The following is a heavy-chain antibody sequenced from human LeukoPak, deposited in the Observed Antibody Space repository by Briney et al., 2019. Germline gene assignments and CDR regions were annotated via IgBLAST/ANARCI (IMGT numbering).Heavy chain of an antibody. CDR2: IHYSGTA. D-gene: IGHD3-9*01. CDR3: ARHLVSSLPTGLDY. J-gene: IGHJ4*02. Sequence: SETLSLTCTVSGGSISGYSWSWVRQPPGKVLEYIGYIHYSGTANYTPSLRSRVTISVDTSKNQFSLTLTSVTAGDTAVYYCARHLVSSLPTGLDYWGQGALVTVSS. CDR1: GGSISGYS. V-gene: IGHV4-59*08.